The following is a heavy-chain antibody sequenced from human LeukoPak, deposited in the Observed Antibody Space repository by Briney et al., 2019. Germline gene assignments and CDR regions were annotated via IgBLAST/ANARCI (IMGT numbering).Heavy chain of an antibody. D-gene: IGHD3-10*01. CDR1: GYSISSGYY. Sequence: SETLSLTCAVSGYSISSGYYWGWIRQPPGKGLEWIGSIYHSGSTYYNSSLKSRVTISVDTSKNHFSLKLSSVTAADTAVYYCARDPAYGSGMGYCGQGTLVTVSS. J-gene: IGHJ4*02. CDR2: IYHSGST. V-gene: IGHV4-38-2*02. CDR3: ARDPAYGSGMGY.